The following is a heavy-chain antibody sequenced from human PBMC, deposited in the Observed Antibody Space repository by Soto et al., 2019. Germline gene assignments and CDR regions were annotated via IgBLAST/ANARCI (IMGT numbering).Heavy chain of an antibody. D-gene: IGHD3-16*01. CDR1: GGTFSSYA. Sequence: SVKVSCKASGGTFSSYAISWVRQAPGQGLEWMGGIIPIFGTANYAQKFQGRVTITADESTSTAYMELSSLRSEDTAVYYCARDSFPTEIRYYCYGLAVSGQGSTDTGS. V-gene: IGHV1-69*13. J-gene: IGHJ6*02. CDR3: ARDSFPTEIRYYCYGLAV. CDR2: IIPIFGTA.